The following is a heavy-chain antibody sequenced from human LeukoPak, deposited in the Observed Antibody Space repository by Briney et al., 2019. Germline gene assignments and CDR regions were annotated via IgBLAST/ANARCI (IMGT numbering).Heavy chain of an antibody. J-gene: IGHJ3*02. D-gene: IGHD2-15*01. Sequence: SETLSLTCAVYGGSFSTYYWNWIRQSPGKGLEWIGEINHSGSTNSNPSLKSRVTILIDTSKNQFSLKLSSMTAADTAVYYCARFPCSGDSCYSGIRAFDIWGQGTMVIVSS. CDR1: GGSFSTYY. CDR3: ARFPCSGDSCYSGIRAFDI. V-gene: IGHV4-34*01. CDR2: INHSGST.